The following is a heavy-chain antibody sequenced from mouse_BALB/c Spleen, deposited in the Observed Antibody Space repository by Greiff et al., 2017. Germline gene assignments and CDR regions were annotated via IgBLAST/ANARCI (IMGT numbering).Heavy chain of an antibody. V-gene: IGHV1-7*01. J-gene: IGHJ3*01. CDR2: INPSTGYT. D-gene: IGHD2-2*01. Sequence: VQLQQSGAELAKPGASVKMSCKASGYTFTSYWMHWVKQRPGQGLEWIGYINPSTGYTEYNQKFKDKATLTADKSSSTAYMQLSSLTSEDSAVYYCARWGYAFAYWGQGTLVTVSA. CDR1: GYTFTSYW. CDR3: ARWGYAFAY.